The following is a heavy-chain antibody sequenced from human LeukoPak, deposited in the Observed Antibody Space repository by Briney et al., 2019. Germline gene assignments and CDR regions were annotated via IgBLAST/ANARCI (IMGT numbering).Heavy chain of an antibody. D-gene: IGHD7-27*01. Sequence: PGGSLRLSCAASGFTFSSYSMNWVRQAPGKGLEWVSSISSSSSYIYYADSVKGRFTISRDNAKNSLYLQMNSLRAEDTAVYYCARDKTGGIYYFDYWGQGTLVTVSS. V-gene: IGHV3-21*01. CDR3: ARDKTGGIYYFDY. J-gene: IGHJ4*02. CDR1: GFTFSSYS. CDR2: ISSSSSYI.